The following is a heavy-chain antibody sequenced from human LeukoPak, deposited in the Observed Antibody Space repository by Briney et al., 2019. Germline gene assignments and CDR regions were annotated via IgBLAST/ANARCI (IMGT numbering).Heavy chain of an antibody. J-gene: IGHJ4*02. CDR3: ARQLSRSDFWTDNY. Sequence: PGGSLRLSCAASGFTFSSYAMHWVRQAPGKGLEYVSAIISNGGSTYYADSVKGRFTISRDNSKKTLYLQMGSLRAEDMAVYYCARQLSRSDFWTDNYWGQGNLVTVSS. CDR2: IISNGGST. V-gene: IGHV3-64*02. CDR1: GFTFSSYA. D-gene: IGHD3/OR15-3a*01.